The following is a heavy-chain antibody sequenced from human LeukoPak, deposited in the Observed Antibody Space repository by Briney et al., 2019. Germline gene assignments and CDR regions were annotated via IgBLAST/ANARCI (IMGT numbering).Heavy chain of an antibody. J-gene: IGHJ4*02. D-gene: IGHD1/OR15-1a*01. Sequence: SETLSLTCTVSGYSISSGYYWGWIRQPPGKGLEWIGYIYSGGSTDYNPSLKSRVTISADTSKNQFSLKLLSVTAADTAVYYCARDRHWTNDWVFDYWGQGSLVTVST. CDR1: GYSISSGYY. CDR3: ARDRHWTNDWVFDY. V-gene: IGHV4-38-2*02. CDR2: IYSGGST.